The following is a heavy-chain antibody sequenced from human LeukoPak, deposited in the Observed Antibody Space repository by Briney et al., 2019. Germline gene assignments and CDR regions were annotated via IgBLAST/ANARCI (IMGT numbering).Heavy chain of an antibody. CDR2: INPDGSHT. CDR1: GFTFSRYW. D-gene: IGHD3-9*01. Sequence: GGSLRLSCAASGFTFSRYWMHWVRQAPGEVLVWVSRINPDGSHTTYADAVEGRFTISRDNAKNTGYLQMNSLRAEDTAVDECERDFDMGNTPGDVFDFWREGPLVSVSS. CDR3: ERDFDMGNTPGDVFDF. V-gene: IGHV3-74*01. J-gene: IGHJ4*02.